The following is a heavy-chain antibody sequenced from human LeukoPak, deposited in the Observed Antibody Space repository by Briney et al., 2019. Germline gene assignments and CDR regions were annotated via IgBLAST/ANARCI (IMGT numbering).Heavy chain of an antibody. J-gene: IGHJ6*03. CDR2: IQYDGSNE. CDR3: AKDRCSNGVGCYYYYMDV. Sequence: GGSLRLSCAASGFTFSSYAMHWVRQAPGKGLEGVAYIQYDGSNEQYADSVKGRFSISRDSSKNILYLQMNSLRAEDTAVYYCAKDRCSNGVGCYYYYMDVWGKGTTVTISS. CDR1: GFTFSSYA. V-gene: IGHV3-30*04. D-gene: IGHD2-8*01.